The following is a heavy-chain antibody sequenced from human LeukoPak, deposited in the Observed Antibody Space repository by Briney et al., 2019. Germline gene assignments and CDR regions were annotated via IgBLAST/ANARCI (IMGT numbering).Heavy chain of an antibody. CDR1: GFTFSSYE. CDR2: ISSSGSTI. J-gene: IGHJ4*02. V-gene: IGHV3-48*03. D-gene: IGHD2-2*01. Sequence: SGRSLRLSCAASGFTFSSYEMNWVRQAPGKGLEWVSYISSSGSTIYYADSVKGRFTISRDNSKNTLYLQMNSLRAEDTAVYYCAKDRHPIIVVVPAATYLDYWGQGTLVTVSS. CDR3: AKDRHPIIVVVPAATYLDY.